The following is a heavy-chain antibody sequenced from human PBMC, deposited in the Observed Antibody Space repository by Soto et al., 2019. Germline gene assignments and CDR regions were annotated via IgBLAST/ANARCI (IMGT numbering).Heavy chain of an antibody. Sequence: SLKVSCKASGGTFSSYAISWVRQAPGQGLEWMGGIIPIFGTANYAQKFQGRVTITADESTSTAYMELSSLRSEDTAVYYCARDLWSGYYMAGSWGQGTLVTVSS. CDR2: IIPIFGTA. CDR3: ARDLWSGYYMAGS. V-gene: IGHV1-69*13. D-gene: IGHD3-3*01. J-gene: IGHJ5*02. CDR1: GGTFSSYA.